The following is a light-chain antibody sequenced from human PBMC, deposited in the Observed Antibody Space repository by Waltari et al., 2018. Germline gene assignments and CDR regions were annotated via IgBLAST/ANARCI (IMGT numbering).Light chain of an antibody. J-gene: IGLJ3*02. CDR3: CSYAGSSTWV. V-gene: IGLV2-23*01. Sequence: QSALTHPASVSASPGQSITISCPGTSSDVGSYNLVSWYQQHPGKAPKLMIYEGSKRPSGVSNRFSGSKSGNTASLTISGLQAEDEADYYCCSYAGSSTWVFGGGTKLTVL. CDR1: SSDVGSYNL. CDR2: EGS.